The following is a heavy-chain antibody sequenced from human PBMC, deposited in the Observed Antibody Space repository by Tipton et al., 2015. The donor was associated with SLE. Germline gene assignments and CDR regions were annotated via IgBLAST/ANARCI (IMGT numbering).Heavy chain of an antibody. CDR3: ARSDGGY. D-gene: IGHD3-16*01. J-gene: IGHJ4*02. Sequence: LRLSCAASGFTFTAYTMNWIRQPPGKGLEWIGYIHSSGSTNYNSSLESRVTISVDTSRNQFSLKLTSVTAADTAVYYCARSDGGYWGQGTLVTVSS. CDR2: IHSSGST. CDR1: GFTFTAYT. V-gene: IGHV4-59*01.